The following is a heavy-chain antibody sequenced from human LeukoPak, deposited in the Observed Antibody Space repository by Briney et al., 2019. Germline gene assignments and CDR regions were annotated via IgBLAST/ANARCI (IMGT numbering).Heavy chain of an antibody. CDR3: ARDLTTVVTLGSGY. CDR2: ISAYNGNT. J-gene: IGHJ4*02. V-gene: IGHV1-18*01. CDR1: GYTFTSYG. Sequence: ASVKVSCEASGYTFTSYGISWVRQAPGQGLEWMGWISAYNGNTNYAQKLQGRVTMTTDTSTSTAYMELRSLRSDDTAVYYCARDLTTVVTLGSGYWGQGTLVTVSS. D-gene: IGHD4-23*01.